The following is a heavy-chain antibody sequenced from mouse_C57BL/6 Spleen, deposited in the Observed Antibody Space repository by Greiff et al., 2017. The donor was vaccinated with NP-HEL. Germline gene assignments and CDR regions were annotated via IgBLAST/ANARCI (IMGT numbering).Heavy chain of an antibody. CDR1: GFTFSSYA. Sequence: EVNVVESGEGLVKPGGSLKLSCAASGFTFSSYAMSWVRQTPEKRLEWVAYISSGGDYIYYADTVKGRFTISRDNARNTLYLQMSSLKSEDTAMYYCTRDLTTVVARYFDVWGTGTTVTVSS. CDR2: ISSGGDYI. J-gene: IGHJ1*03. D-gene: IGHD1-1*01. CDR3: TRDLTTVVARYFDV. V-gene: IGHV5-9-1*02.